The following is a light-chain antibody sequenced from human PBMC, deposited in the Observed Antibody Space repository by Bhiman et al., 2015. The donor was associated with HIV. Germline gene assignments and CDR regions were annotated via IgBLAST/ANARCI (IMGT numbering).Light chain of an antibody. CDR3: CSYAGSSTVI. CDR2: DVS. CDR1: SRDVGGYDY. J-gene: IGLJ2*01. V-gene: IGLV2-14*03. Sequence: QSALTQPASVSGSPGQSITISCTGTSRDVGGYDYVSWYQQHPGKAPRLIIYDVSQRPSGISSRFSGSKSGNTASLTISGLQAEDEADYYCCSYAGSSTVIFGGGTKLTVL.